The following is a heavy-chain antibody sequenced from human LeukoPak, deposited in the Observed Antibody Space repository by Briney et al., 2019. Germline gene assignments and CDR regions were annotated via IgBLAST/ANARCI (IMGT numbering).Heavy chain of an antibody. J-gene: IGHJ4*02. V-gene: IGHV7-4-1*02. D-gene: IGHD5-24*01. Sequence: ASVKVSCKASGYTFTSYAMNWVRQAPGQGLEWMGWINTNTGNPTYAQGFTGRFVFSLDTSVSTAYLQISSLKAEDTAVYYCARVRRFVGERWLQFSYWGQGTLVTVSS. CDR1: GYTFTSYA. CDR2: INTNTGNP. CDR3: ARVRRFVGERWLQFSY.